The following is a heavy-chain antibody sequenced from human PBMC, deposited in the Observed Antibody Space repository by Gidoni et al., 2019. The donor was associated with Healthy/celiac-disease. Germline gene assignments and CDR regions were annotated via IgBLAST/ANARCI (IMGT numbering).Heavy chain of an antibody. CDR2: IYSGGST. D-gene: IGHD6-13*01. J-gene: IGHJ4*02. Sequence: EVQLVESGGGFVQPGGSLRLSCAASWFTVSSNYMSWVRQAPGKGLEWVSVIYSGGSTYYADSVKGRFTISRHNSKNTLYLQMNSLRAEDTAVYYCARVDWSSSWYPLDYWGQGTLVTVSS. CDR3: ARVDWSSSWYPLDY. CDR1: WFTVSSNY. V-gene: IGHV3-53*04.